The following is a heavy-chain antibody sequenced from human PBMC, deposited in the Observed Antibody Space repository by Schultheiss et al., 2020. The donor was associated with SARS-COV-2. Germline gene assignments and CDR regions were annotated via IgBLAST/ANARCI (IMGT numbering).Heavy chain of an antibody. CDR3: ARVGTDFRSGYSYGMDV. D-gene: IGHD3-3*01. Sequence: GGSLRLSCAVSGLTFSNYAMHWVRQAPGKGLEWVAVISYDGSNKYYADSVSGRFTISKDNSENMLYLQMNSLRAEDTAVYYCARVGTDFRSGYSYGMDVWGQGTTVTVSS. CDR2: ISYDGSNK. CDR1: GLTFSNYA. J-gene: IGHJ6*02. V-gene: IGHV3-30*04.